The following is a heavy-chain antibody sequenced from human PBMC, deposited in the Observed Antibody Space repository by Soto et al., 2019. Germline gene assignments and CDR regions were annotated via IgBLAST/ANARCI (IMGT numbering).Heavy chain of an antibody. CDR1: GFTFSSYS. Sequence: GGSLRLSCAASGFTFSSYSMNWVRQAPGKGLEWVSSISSSSSYIYYADSVKGRFTISRDNAKNSLYLQMNSLRAEDTAVYYCASLGYCSSTSCYKSWFDPWGQGTLVTVSA. CDR2: ISSSSSYI. D-gene: IGHD2-2*02. V-gene: IGHV3-21*01. CDR3: ASLGYCSSTSCYKSWFDP. J-gene: IGHJ5*02.